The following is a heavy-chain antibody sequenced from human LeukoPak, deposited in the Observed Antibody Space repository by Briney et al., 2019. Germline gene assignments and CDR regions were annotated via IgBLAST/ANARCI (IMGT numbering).Heavy chain of an antibody. CDR2: VSGSGFSS. Sequence: GGSLRLSCVASGVTFGSYAMSWVRQAPGMGLEWVSVVSGSGFSSFYADSVKGRFTISRDNSKNMVSLQMNSLRAEDTAVYYYANGDTFGGVIHFDFWGQGSLVAVSS. V-gene: IGHV3-23*01. CDR1: GVTFGSYA. J-gene: IGHJ4*02. CDR3: ANGDTFGGVIHFDF. D-gene: IGHD3-16*01.